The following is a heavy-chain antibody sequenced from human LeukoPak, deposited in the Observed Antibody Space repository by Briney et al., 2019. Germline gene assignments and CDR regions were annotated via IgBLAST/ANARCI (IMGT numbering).Heavy chain of an antibody. J-gene: IGHJ4*02. CDR3: AKRGYYDSSGYYGRSAGFDY. D-gene: IGHD3-22*01. CDR1: GFTFSSYA. CDR2: ISGSGGST. V-gene: IGHV3-23*01. Sequence: PGGSRRLSCAASGFTFSSYAMSWVRQAPGKGLEWVSAISGSGGSTYYADSVKGRFTISRDNSKNTLYLQMNSLRAEDTAVYHCAKRGYYDSSGYYGRSAGFDYWGQGTLVTVSS.